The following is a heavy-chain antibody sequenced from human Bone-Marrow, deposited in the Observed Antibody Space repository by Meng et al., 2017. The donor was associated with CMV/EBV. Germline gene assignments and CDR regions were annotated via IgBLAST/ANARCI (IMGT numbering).Heavy chain of an antibody. CDR2: IVVGSGNT. CDR1: GFTFTSSA. Sequence: SVKVSCKASGFTFTSSAVQWVRQARGQRLEWIGWIVVGSGNTNYAQKFQERVTITRDMSTSTAYMELSSLRSEDTAVYYCARDDPLDHRSDYWGQGTLVTVSS. CDR3: ARDDPLDHRSDY. V-gene: IGHV1-58*01. J-gene: IGHJ4*02.